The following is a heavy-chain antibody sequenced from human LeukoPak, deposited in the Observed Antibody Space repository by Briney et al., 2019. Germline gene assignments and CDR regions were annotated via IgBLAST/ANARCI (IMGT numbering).Heavy chain of an antibody. D-gene: IGHD4-23*01. CDR1: GGSIGTYY. Sequence: SETLSLTCTVSGGSIGTYYWSWIRQPPGKGLEWIGYIYSSGSTNYNPSLKSRVTMSVDTSKNQFSLRLSSVTAADTAVYYCANYGNNSMAYWGQGTLVTVSS. CDR3: ANYGNNSMAY. CDR2: IYSSGST. V-gene: IGHV4-4*09. J-gene: IGHJ4*02.